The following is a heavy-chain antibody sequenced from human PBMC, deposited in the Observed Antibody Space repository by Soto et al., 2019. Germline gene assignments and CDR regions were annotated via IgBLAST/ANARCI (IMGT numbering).Heavy chain of an antibody. CDR2: IYYSGIT. Sequence: QVQLQESGPGLVRPSQTLSLTCTVSGGSISSGDYYWSWIRQPPGKGREWIGVIYYSGITYYNPSLESRLFMSVDTSKNQFSLKVSSVTAADTVVYYCARPLTPLRGTDAFDIWGQGTMVTVSS. CDR3: ARPLTPLRGTDAFDI. CDR1: GGSISSGDYY. D-gene: IGHD1-1*01. J-gene: IGHJ3*02. V-gene: IGHV4-30-4*08.